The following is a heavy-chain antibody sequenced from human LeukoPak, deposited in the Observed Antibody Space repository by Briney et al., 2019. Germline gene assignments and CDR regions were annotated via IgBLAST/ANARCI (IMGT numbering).Heavy chain of an antibody. CDR3: ATIKRGSIFGYFDF. J-gene: IGHJ4*02. D-gene: IGHD5-18*01. V-gene: IGHV4-59*11. CDR2: VLDSERT. CDR1: GGSISTHY. Sequence: ASETLSLTCTVSGGSISTHYWSWIRQPPGKGLEWIGYVLDSERTKDNPSLKSRATLSADTSKNQFSLRLTSVTAADSAVYYCATIKRGSIFGYFDFWGQGVLATVSS.